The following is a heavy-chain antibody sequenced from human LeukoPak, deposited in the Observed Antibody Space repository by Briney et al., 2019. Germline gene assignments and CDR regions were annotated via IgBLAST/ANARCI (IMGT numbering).Heavy chain of an antibody. Sequence: GGSLRLSCAASGFTFSNYAMSWVRQAPGKGLEWVAVIWYDGGNKYYADSVKGRFTISRDNSKNTLYLQMNSLRAEDTAVYYCARDVGSYSRPLNWFDPWGQGTLVTVSS. CDR1: GFTFSNYA. V-gene: IGHV3-33*08. J-gene: IGHJ5*02. CDR3: ARDVGSYSRPLNWFDP. CDR2: IWYDGGNK. D-gene: IGHD6-13*01.